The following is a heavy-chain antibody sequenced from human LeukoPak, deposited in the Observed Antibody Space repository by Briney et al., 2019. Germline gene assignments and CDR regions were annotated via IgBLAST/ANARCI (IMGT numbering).Heavy chain of an antibody. Sequence: SVKVSCKASGGTFSSYAISWVRQAPGQGLEWMGGIIPIFGTANYAQKFQGRVTITADESTSTAYMELSSLRSEDTAVYYCAMAGYSYGHNWFDPWGQGTLVTVSS. J-gene: IGHJ5*02. D-gene: IGHD5-18*01. V-gene: IGHV1-69*13. CDR3: AMAGYSYGHNWFDP. CDR2: IIPIFGTA. CDR1: GGTFSSYA.